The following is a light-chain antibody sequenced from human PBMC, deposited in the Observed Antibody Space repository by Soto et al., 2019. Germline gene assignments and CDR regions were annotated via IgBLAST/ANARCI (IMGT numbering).Light chain of an antibody. CDR3: MQALQTPLIT. J-gene: IGKJ5*01. CDR1: QSLLHSNGYNY. Sequence: DIVMTQSPLSLPVTPGEPASISCRSSQSLLHSNGYNYLDWYLQKPGQSPQLLIYLGSNRASGVPDRFSGSGSGTDFTLKISRVEAEDVGVYCCMQALQTPLITFGQGKRLEMK. CDR2: LGS. V-gene: IGKV2-28*01.